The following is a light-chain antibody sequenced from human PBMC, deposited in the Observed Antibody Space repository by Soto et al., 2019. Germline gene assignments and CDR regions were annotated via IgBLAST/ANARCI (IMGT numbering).Light chain of an antibody. CDR2: DVS. CDR3: SSYTSSSTYVG. V-gene: IGLV2-14*01. CDR1: SSDVGGYNY. Sequence: QSVLTQPASVSGSPGQSITISCTGTSSDVGGYNYVSWYQQHPGKAPKLMIYDVSNRPSGVSNRFSGSKSGNTASLTISGIQAEDEAEYYCSSYTSSSTYVGFGGGTKLTFL. J-gene: IGLJ2*01.